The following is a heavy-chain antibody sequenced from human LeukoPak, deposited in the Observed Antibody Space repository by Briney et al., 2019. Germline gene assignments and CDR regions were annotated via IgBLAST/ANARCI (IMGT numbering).Heavy chain of an antibody. CDR3: ARHNYGDYWMDAFDI. CDR1: GGSISSRNYY. D-gene: IGHD4-17*01. Sequence: PSETLSLTCTVSGGSISSRNYYWGWIRQPPGKGLEWIGSIYYSGSTYYNPSLKSRVTISVDTSKNQFSLKLSSVTAADTAVYYCARHNYGDYWMDAFDIWGQGTMVTVSS. V-gene: IGHV4-39*01. CDR2: IYYSGST. J-gene: IGHJ3*02.